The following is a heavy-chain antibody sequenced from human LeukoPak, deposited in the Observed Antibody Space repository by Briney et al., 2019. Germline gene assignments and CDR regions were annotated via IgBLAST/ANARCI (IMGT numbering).Heavy chain of an antibody. D-gene: IGHD3-16*02. J-gene: IGHJ6*03. CDR3: ARVGYDYVWGSYRPPPWRYYYYYMDV. CDR1: GFTFSNYG. CDR2: ISGSGGST. V-gene: IGHV3-23*01. Sequence: GGTLRLTCAASGFTFSNYGTSWVRQAPGKGLEWVSVISGSGGSTYYADSVKGRFTISRDNAKSSLYLQMNSLRAEDTAVYYCARVGYDYVWGSYRPPPWRYYYYYMDVWGKGTTVTVSS.